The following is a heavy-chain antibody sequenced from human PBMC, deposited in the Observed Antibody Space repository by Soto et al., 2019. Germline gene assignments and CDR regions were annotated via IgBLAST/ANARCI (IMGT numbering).Heavy chain of an antibody. V-gene: IGHV4-59*12. CDR2: ISYSGTT. J-gene: IGHJ6*02. D-gene: IGHD3-22*01. CDR3: AREGYSSGYYYYYGMDV. Sequence: SDTLSLTCTVSGGSISSYYWSWIRQPPGKGLEWIGYISYSGTTNYNPSLKSRLTISADTSKNQFSLKLSSVTAADTAVYFCAREGYSSGYYYYYGMDVWGQGTTVTVSS. CDR1: GGSISSYY.